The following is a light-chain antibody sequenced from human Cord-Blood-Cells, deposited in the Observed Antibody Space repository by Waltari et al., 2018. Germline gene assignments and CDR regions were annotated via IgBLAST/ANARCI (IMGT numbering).Light chain of an antibody. CDR1: QSVSSY. CDR2: DAS. Sequence: EIVFTQSPATPSLSPGERATPSCRASQSVSSYLAWYQQKPGQAPRLLIYDASNRATGIPARFSGSGSGTDFTLTISSLEPEDFAVYYCQQRSNWPWTFGQGTKVEIK. V-gene: IGKV3-11*01. CDR3: QQRSNWPWT. J-gene: IGKJ1*01.